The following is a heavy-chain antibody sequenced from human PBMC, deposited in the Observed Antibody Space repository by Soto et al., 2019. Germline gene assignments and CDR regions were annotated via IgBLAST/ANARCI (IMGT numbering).Heavy chain of an antibody. J-gene: IGHJ5*02. CDR1: GYSFTSYW. V-gene: IGHV5-51*01. Sequence: GESLKISCKGSGYSFTSYWIGWVRQMPGKGLEWMGIIYPGDSDTRYSPSFQGQVTISADKSISTAYLQWSSLKASDTAMYYCATPGPQLRYFDWLLYHWGQGTLVTVSS. D-gene: IGHD3-9*01. CDR3: ATPGPQLRYFDWLLYH. CDR2: IYPGDSDT.